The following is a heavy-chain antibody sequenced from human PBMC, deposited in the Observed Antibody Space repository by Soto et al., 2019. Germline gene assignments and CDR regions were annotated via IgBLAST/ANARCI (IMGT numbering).Heavy chain of an antibody. J-gene: IGHJ3*02. Sequence: ASVKVSCKASGYTFTSYDINWVRQATGQGLEWMGWMNPNSGNTGYAQKFQGRVTMTRNTSISTAYMELSSLRSEDTAVYYCARRWSYSSGWKITYAFDIWGQGTMVTVSS. CDR2: MNPNSGNT. V-gene: IGHV1-8*01. CDR1: GYTFTSYD. CDR3: ARRWSYSSGWKITYAFDI. D-gene: IGHD6-19*01.